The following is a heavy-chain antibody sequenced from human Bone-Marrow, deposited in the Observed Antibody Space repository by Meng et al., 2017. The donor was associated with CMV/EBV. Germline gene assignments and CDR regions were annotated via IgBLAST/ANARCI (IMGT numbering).Heavy chain of an antibody. Sequence: SVKVSCKASGGTFSSYAISWVRQAPGQGLEWMGGIIPIFGTANYAQKFQGRVTITTDESTSTAYMELSSLRSEDTAVYYCARGGVWSGYSPYYYGMGVWGQGPTVTFYS. V-gene: IGHV1-69*05. J-gene: IGHJ6*02. D-gene: IGHD3-3*01. CDR2: IIPIFGTA. CDR3: ARGGVWSGYSPYYYGMGV. CDR1: GGTFSSYA.